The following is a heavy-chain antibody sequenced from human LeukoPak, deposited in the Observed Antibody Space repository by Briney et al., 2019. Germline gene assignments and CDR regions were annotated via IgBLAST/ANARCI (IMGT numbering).Heavy chain of an antibody. V-gene: IGHV5-51*01. CDR3: AIGLGATSFDY. Sequence: GESLKISCQGSGYIFSSYWIGWVRQMPGKGLEWMGIIYPGDSDTRYSPSFQGQVTISADKSISTAYLQWSSLRASDTAMYYCAIGLGATSFDYWGQGTLVTVSS. J-gene: IGHJ4*02. CDR1: GYIFSSYW. D-gene: IGHD1-26*01. CDR2: IYPGDSDT.